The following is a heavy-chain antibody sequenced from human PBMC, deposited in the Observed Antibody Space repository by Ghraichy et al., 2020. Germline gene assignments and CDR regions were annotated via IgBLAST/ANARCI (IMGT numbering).Heavy chain of an antibody. V-gene: IGHV3-48*02. D-gene: IGHD4-23*01. CDR1: GFTFGAYS. Sequence: LSLTCVGSGFTFGAYSMNWVRQSPGKRLEWISYITSSSSFKSYADSVKGRFTISRDNAQNSLSLQMSSLTDEDTAVYYCARGSTVVRFYYYDGMDVWGQGTTVTVSS. CDR3: ARGSTVVRFYYYDGMDV. J-gene: IGHJ6*02. CDR2: ITSSSSFK.